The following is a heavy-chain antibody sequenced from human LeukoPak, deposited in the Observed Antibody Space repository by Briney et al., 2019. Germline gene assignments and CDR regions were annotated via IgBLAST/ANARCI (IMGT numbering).Heavy chain of an antibody. CDR3: ARGGTHITIFGVVMEYNWFDP. V-gene: IGHV3-33*01. Sequence: GGSLRLSCAASGFTFSSYGMHWVRQAPGKGLEWVAVIWYDGSNKYYADSVKGRFTISRDNSKNTLYLQMNSLRAEGTAVYYCARGGTHITIFGVVMEYNWFDPWGQGTLVTVSS. CDR1: GFTFSSYG. J-gene: IGHJ5*02. CDR2: IWYDGSNK. D-gene: IGHD3-3*01.